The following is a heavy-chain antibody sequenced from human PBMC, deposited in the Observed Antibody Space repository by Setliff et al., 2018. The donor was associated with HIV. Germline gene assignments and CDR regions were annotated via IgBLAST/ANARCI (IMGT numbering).Heavy chain of an antibody. CDR2: IFYSGHT. CDR1: GGSISRSSYY. Sequence: PSETLSLTCTVSGGSISRSSYYWAWIRQPPGKGLEWIGNIFYSGHTFYNPSLRSRVTISVDTSKNQFSLKLGSVTAADTAVYYCARGVAAAGLRGQGTLVTVSS. CDR3: ARGVAAAGL. D-gene: IGHD6-13*01. J-gene: IGHJ4*02. V-gene: IGHV4-39*07.